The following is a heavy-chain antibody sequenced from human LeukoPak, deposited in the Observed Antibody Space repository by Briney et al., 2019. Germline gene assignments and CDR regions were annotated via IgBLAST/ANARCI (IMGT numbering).Heavy chain of an antibody. J-gene: IGHJ5*02. CDR3: ATDYCSGPTCYLRFDP. Sequence: GASVKVSCKASGYTFTGYYMHWVRQAPGQGLEWMGWINPNSGDTNSAQKFQGRVTMTRNTSISTAYMELSSLKSEDTAVYYCATDYCSGPTCYLRFDPWGQGTLVTVSS. CDR1: GYTFTGYY. D-gene: IGHD2-2*01. CDR2: INPNSGDT. V-gene: IGHV1-2*02.